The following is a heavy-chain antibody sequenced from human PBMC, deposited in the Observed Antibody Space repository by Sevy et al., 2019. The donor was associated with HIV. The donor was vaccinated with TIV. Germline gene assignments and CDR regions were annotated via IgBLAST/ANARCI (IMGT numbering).Heavy chain of an antibody. CDR2: MKEDGSER. D-gene: IGHD5-18*01. CDR3: VREGVGGYSYSLDC. CDR1: GFTFSSYW. V-gene: IGHV3-7*01. Sequence: GGSLRLSCAASGFTFSSYWMSWVRQAPGKGLERVATMKEDGSERNYVDSVKGRFTISRDNAKNSLYLQMNSLRAEDTTVYYCVREGVGGYSYSLDCWGQGTLVTVSS. J-gene: IGHJ4*02.